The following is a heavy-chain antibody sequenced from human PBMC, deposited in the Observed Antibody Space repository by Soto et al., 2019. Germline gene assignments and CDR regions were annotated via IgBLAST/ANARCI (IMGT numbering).Heavy chain of an antibody. J-gene: IGHJ6*02. V-gene: IGHV4-4*07. D-gene: IGHD3-3*01. CDR2: IYTSGST. Sequence: QVQLQESGPGLVKPSETLSLTCTVSGGSISSYYWSWIRQPAGKGLEWIGRIYTSGSTNYNPSLKSRVTMSVDKSKNQFSLKLRSVTAADTAVYYCARGGYDFWSGYYQAYYYYGMDVWGQGTTVTVSS. CDR1: GGSISSYY. CDR3: ARGGYDFWSGYYQAYYYYGMDV.